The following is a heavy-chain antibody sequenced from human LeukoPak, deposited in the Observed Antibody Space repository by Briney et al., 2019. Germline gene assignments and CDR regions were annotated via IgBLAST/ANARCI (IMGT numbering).Heavy chain of an antibody. D-gene: IGHD2-2*01. Sequence: GGSLRLSCAASGFTFSNAWMSWVRQAPGKGLEWVGRIKSKTDGGTTDYAAPVKGRFTISRDDSKNTLYLQMNSLKTEDTAVYYCTTDLVPAAYEDYWGQGTLVTVSS. J-gene: IGHJ4*02. CDR2: IKSKTDGGTT. CDR3: TTDLVPAAYEDY. V-gene: IGHV3-15*01. CDR1: GFTFSNAW.